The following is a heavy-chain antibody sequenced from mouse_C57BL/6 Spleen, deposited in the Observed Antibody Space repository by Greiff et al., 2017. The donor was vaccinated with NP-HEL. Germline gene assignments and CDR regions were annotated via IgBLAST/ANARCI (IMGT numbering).Heavy chain of an antibody. CDR3: ARGDYAMDY. Sequence: EVQVVESGAELVKPGASVKLSCTASGFNIKDYYMHWVKQRTEQGLEWIGRIDPEDGETKYAPTFQGKATITADTSSNTAYLQLSSLTSEDTAVYYCARGDYAMDYWGQGTSVTVSS. J-gene: IGHJ4*01. CDR1: GFNIKDYY. V-gene: IGHV14-2*01. CDR2: IDPEDGET.